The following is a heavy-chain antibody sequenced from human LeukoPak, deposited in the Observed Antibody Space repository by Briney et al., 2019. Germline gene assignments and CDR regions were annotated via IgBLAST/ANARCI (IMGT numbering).Heavy chain of an antibody. CDR3: ARVKASIAAAVDY. CDR1: GFTFSSYS. CDR2: ISSSSSTI. Sequence: GGSLRLSCAASGFTFSSYSMNWVRQAPGKGLEWVSYISSSSSTIYYADSVKGRFTISRDNAKNLLYLQMNSLRAEDTAVYYCARVKASIAAAVDYWGQGTLVTVSS. J-gene: IGHJ4*02. D-gene: IGHD6-13*01. V-gene: IGHV3-48*04.